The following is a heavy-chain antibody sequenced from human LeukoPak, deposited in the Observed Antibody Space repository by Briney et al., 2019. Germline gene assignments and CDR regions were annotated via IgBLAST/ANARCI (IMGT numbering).Heavy chain of an antibody. CDR1: GYTFTSYG. CDR3: ARDTLPLEYSSGWVFFDY. Sequence: ASVKVSCKASGYTFTSYGISWVRQAPGQGLEWMGWINAYNGNTNYAQKLQGRVTMTTDTSTSTAYMELRSLRSDDTAVYYCARDTLPLEYSSGWVFFDYWGQGTLVTVSS. D-gene: IGHD6-19*01. CDR2: INAYNGNT. J-gene: IGHJ4*02. V-gene: IGHV1-18*01.